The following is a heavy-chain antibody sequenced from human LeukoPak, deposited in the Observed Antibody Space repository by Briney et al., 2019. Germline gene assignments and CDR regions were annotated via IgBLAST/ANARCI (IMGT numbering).Heavy chain of an antibody. CDR2: INPNSGGT. V-gene: IGHV1-2*02. D-gene: IGHD1-26*01. Sequence: ASVKVSCKASGYTFSDYHMHWLRQAPGRGLEWMGWINPNSGGTIYAQKFQGRVTMTRDTSITTAYMELSRLRSDDTAVYYCARARAPGDPFDIWGQGTMVTVSS. J-gene: IGHJ3*02. CDR1: GYTFSDYH. CDR3: ARARAPGDPFDI.